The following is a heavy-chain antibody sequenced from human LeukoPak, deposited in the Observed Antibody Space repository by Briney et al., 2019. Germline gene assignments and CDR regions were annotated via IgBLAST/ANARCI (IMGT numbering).Heavy chain of an antibody. CDR3: ARAPDGPVAGISKRLGGPHPIDY. CDR2: IYPRDGST. J-gene: IGHJ4*02. D-gene: IGHD6-19*01. CDR1: GYTFTSNY. Sequence: ASVKVSCKASGYTFTSNYIHWVRQAPGQGLEWMGMIYPRDGSTSYAQKFQGRVTMTRDTSTSTVYMELSSLRSEDTAVYYCARAPDGPVAGISKRLGGPHPIDYWGQGTLVTVSS. V-gene: IGHV1-46*01.